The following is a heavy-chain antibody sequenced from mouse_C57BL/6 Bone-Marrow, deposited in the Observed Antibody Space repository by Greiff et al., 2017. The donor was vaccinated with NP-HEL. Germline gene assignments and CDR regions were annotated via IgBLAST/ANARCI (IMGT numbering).Heavy chain of an antibody. CDR3: ARWRITTVPFDV. Sequence: QVQLKQSGPELVKPGASVKISCKASGYAFSSSWMNWVKQRPGKGLEWIGRIYPGDGDTNYNGKFKGKATLTADKSSSTAYMQLSSLTSEDSAVYFCARWRITTVPFDVWGTVTTVTVSS. CDR1: GYAFSSSW. J-gene: IGHJ1*03. D-gene: IGHD1-1*01. V-gene: IGHV1-82*01. CDR2: IYPGDGDT.